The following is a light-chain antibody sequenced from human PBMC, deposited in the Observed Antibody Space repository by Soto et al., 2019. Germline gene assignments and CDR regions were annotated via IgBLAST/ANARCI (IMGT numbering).Light chain of an antibody. CDR3: QQGYSTLIT. CDR1: QSITMY. CDR2: AAS. V-gene: IGKV1-39*01. J-gene: IGKJ5*01. Sequence: DIQMTQSPSSLSAYVADRVTITCRTSQSITMYLNWYQQKPGKAPKVLIYAASNLQSGVPSRFSGSGSGTDFALTISSLQPEDFATYYCQQGYSTLITFGQGTRLEIK.